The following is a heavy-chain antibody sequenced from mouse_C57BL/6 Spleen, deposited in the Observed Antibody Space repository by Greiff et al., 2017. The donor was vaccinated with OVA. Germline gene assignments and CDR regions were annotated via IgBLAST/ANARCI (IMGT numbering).Heavy chain of an antibody. D-gene: IGHD1-1*01. J-gene: IGHJ1*03. CDR1: GYSFTDYN. Sequence: VQLQQSGPELVKPGASVKISCKASGYSFTDYNMNWVKQSNGKSLEWIGVINPNYGTTSYNQKFKGKATLTVDQSSSTAYMQLTGLTSEASAVYYCARGYGSYWYVDVWGTGTTVTVSS. CDR2: INPNYGTT. V-gene: IGHV1-39*01. CDR3: ARGYGSYWYVDV.